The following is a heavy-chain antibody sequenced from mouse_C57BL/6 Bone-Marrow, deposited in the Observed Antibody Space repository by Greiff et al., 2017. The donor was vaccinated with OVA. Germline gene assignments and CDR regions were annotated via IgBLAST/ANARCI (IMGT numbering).Heavy chain of an antibody. Sequence: QVHVKQPGAELVRPGSSVKLSCKASGYTFTSYWMHWVKQRPIQGLEWIGNIDPSDSETHYNQKFKDKATLTVDKSSSTAYMQLSSLTSEDSAVYYCARSRTTVVDYYAMDYWGQGTSVTVSS. CDR1: GYTFTSYW. V-gene: IGHV1-52*01. J-gene: IGHJ4*01. CDR3: ARSRTTVVDYYAMDY. D-gene: IGHD1-1*01. CDR2: IDPSDSET.